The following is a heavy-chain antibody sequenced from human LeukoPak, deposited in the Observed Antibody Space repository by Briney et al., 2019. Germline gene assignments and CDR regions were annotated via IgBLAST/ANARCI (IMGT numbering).Heavy chain of an antibody. CDR2: ISSSSSYI. D-gene: IGHD2-15*01. Sequence: PGGSLRLSCAASGFTFSSYSMNWVRQAPRKGLEWVSSISSSSSYIYYADSVKGRFTISRDNAKNSLYLQMNSLRAEDMAVYYCASDCSGGSCGLFDYWGQGTLVTVSS. CDR1: GFTFSSYS. J-gene: IGHJ4*02. V-gene: IGHV3-21*01. CDR3: ASDCSGGSCGLFDY.